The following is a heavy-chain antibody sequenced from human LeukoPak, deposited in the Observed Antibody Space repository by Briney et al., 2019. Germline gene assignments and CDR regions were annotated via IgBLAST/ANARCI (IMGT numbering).Heavy chain of an antibody. CDR3: ARVLRPTTFAFDI. V-gene: IGHV4-30-4*01. CDR2: IYYSGST. J-gene: IGHJ3*02. CDR1: GGSISSGDYY. Sequence: SQTLSLTCTVSGGSISSGDYYWSWIRQPPGKGLEWIGYIYYSGSTYYNPSLKRRVTISVDTSKNQFSLKLSSVTAAYTAVYYCARVLRPTTFAFDIWGQGTMVTVSS. D-gene: IGHD2-8*01.